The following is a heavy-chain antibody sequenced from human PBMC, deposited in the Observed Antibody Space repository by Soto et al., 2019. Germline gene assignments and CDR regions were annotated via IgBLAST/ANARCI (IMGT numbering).Heavy chain of an antibody. D-gene: IGHD3-10*01. J-gene: IGHJ4*02. V-gene: IGHV4-34*01. CDR2: INHSGST. CDR1: GGSFSGYY. CDR3: EYGSGSYRNDY. Sequence: SETLSLTCAVYGGSFSGYYWSWIRQPPGKGLEWIGEINHSGSTNYNPSLKSRVTISVDTSENQFSLKLSSVTAADTAVYYCEYGSGSYRNDYWGQGTLVTVSS.